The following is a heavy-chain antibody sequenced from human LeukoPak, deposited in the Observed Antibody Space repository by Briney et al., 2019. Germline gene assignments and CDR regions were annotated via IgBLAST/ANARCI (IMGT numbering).Heavy chain of an antibody. CDR3: AREGRDFWSGSRGWFDP. CDR2: IYYSGSN. J-gene: IGHJ5*02. D-gene: IGHD3-3*01. CDR1: GASISNDDYY. V-gene: IGHV4-30-4*01. Sequence: SETLSLTCTVSGASISNDDYYWSWIRQPPGKGLEWIGSIYYSGSNFYNPSFKSRITISVDTSKNQFSLRLSSVTAADTAVYYCAREGRDFWSGSRGWFDPWGQGTLVTVSS.